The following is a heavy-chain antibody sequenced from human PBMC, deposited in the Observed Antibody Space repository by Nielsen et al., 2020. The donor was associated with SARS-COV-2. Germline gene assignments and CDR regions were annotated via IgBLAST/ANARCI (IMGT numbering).Heavy chain of an antibody. Sequence: GESLKISCAASGFTFSDYYMSWIRQAPGKGLEWVSYISSSSSYTNYADSVKGRFTISRDNSKNTLYLQMNSLRAEDTAVYYCAKEDRGYSYGLIDYWGQGTLVTVSS. J-gene: IGHJ4*02. D-gene: IGHD5-18*01. CDR3: AKEDRGYSYGLIDY. CDR2: ISSSSSYT. CDR1: GFTFSDYY. V-gene: IGHV3-11*05.